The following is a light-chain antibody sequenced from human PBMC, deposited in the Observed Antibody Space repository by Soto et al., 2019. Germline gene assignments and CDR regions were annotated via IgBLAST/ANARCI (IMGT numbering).Light chain of an antibody. J-gene: IGKJ5*01. CDR2: DAS. CDR3: QQFNSL. V-gene: IGKV1-13*02. CDR1: QGIATG. Sequence: IQVTQSTASLSASIGDTVTISCRASQGIATGLAWYQQKPGAPPKLLIYDASTLERGIPSRFSGRGSGTHFILTINILQPEDFATYYCQQFNSLFGQGTRLEIK.